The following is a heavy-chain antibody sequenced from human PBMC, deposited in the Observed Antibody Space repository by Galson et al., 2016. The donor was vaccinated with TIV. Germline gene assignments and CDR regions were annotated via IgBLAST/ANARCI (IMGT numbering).Heavy chain of an antibody. CDR3: ARYYYDRGGYSYESRDFFDY. Sequence: SLGLSCAASGFTFDDFGMSWVRQVPGKGLEWVSGINWNGNRTGYADSVKGRFTISRDNAKNSLYLQMNSLRAEDTALYYCARYYYDRGGYSYESRDFFDYWGQGTLVTVSS. CDR2: INWNGNRT. D-gene: IGHD3-22*01. V-gene: IGHV3-20*04. J-gene: IGHJ4*02. CDR1: GFTFDDFG.